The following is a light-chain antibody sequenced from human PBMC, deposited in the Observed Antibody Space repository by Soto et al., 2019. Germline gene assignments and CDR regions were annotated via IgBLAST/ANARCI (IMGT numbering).Light chain of an antibody. CDR3: SSFTSKRIYV. CDR1: HNDIGTYDY. J-gene: IGLJ1*01. V-gene: IGLV2-14*01. Sequence: QSVLTQPTSVSGSPGQSITISCTGNHNDIGTYDYVSWYQHHPGRAPRLLIHGVTTRPSGISDRFSASKSGLTASLTISGLQPEDEADYYCSSFTSKRIYVFGPGTKVTVL. CDR2: GVT.